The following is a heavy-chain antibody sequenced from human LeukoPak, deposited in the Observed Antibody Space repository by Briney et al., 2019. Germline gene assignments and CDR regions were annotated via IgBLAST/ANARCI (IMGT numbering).Heavy chain of an antibody. CDR3: ARRLTYYYDSSGYYGY. Sequence: GESLKISCKGSGYSFTSYWIGWVRQMPGKGLEWMGIIYPGDSDTRYSPSFQGQVTISADKSISTAYLQWSSLKASDTAMYYCARRLTYYYDSSGYYGYWGQGTLATVSS. J-gene: IGHJ4*02. V-gene: IGHV5-51*01. CDR1: GYSFTSYW. D-gene: IGHD3-22*01. CDR2: IYPGDSDT.